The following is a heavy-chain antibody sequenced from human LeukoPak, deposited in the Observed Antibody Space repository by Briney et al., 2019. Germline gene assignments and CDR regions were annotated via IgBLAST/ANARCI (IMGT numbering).Heavy chain of an antibody. D-gene: IGHD6-19*01. J-gene: IGHJ4*02. Sequence: ASVKVSCKASGYTFTSYGISWVRQAPGQGLEWMGWISAYNSNTNYAQKFQGRVTMTRDTSTSTVYMELSSLRSEDTAVYYCARVIGRRIAVAAGYWGQGTLVTVSS. CDR1: GYTFTSYG. CDR3: ARVIGRRIAVAAGY. CDR2: ISAYNSNT. V-gene: IGHV1-18*01.